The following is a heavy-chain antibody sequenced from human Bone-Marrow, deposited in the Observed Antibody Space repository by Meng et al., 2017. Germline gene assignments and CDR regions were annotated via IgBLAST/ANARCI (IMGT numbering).Heavy chain of an antibody. CDR1: GYTFTGYY. D-gene: IGHD3-22*01. V-gene: IGHV1-2*06. CDR3: ARGTYYYDSSGQLGSDY. CDR2: INPNSGGT. J-gene: IGHJ4*02. Sequence: ASVKVSCKASGYTFTGYYMHWVRQAPGQGLEWMGRINPNSGGTNYAQKFQGRVTMTRDMSISTAYMELSRLRSDDTAVYYCARGTYYYDSSGQLGSDYWGQGTLVTVSS.